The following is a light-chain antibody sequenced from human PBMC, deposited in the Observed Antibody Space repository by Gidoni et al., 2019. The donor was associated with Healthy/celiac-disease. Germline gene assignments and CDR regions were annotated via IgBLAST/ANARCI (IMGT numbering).Light chain of an antibody. CDR2: DVS. CDR1: SSDVGGYNY. Sequence: QSALTQPRSVSGSPGQSVTISCTGTSSDVGGYNYVSWSQQHPGKAPKLMIYDVSKRPSGVPDRFSGSKSGNTASLTISGLQAEDEADYYCCSYAGSYYVVGTGTKVTVL. J-gene: IGLJ1*01. CDR3: CSYAGSYYV. V-gene: IGLV2-11*01.